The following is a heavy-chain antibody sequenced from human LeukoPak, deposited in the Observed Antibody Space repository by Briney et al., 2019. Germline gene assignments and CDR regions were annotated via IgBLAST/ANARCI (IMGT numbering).Heavy chain of an antibody. CDR3: ARGSRWDGKLYIDY. J-gene: IGHJ4*02. Sequence: ASVKVSCKASGYTFTSYGISWVRQAPGQGLEWMGWINPNSGGTNYAQKFQGRVTMTRDTSISTAYMELSRLRSDDTAVYYCARGSRWDGKLYIDYWGQGTLVTVSS. CDR2: INPNSGGT. D-gene: IGHD1-26*01. CDR1: GYTFTSYG. V-gene: IGHV1-2*02.